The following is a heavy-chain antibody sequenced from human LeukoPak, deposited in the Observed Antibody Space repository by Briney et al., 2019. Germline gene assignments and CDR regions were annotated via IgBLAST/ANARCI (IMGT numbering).Heavy chain of an antibody. CDR3: ARDSPYYYYMDV. CDR1: GGTFSSYA. V-gene: IGHV1-69*06. J-gene: IGHJ6*03. Sequence: GASVKVSCKASGGTFSSYAISWVRQAPGQGLEWMGGIIPIFGTANYAQKFQGRVTITADKSTSTAYMELSSLRSEDTAVYYCARDSPYYYYMDVWGKGTTVTVSS. CDR2: IIPIFGTA.